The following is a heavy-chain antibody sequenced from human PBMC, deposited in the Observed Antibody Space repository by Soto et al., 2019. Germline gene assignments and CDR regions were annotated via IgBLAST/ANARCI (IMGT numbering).Heavy chain of an antibody. V-gene: IGHV4-34*01. Sequence: LSLTCSVYGGSFSGYYWGWIRQSPGKGLEWIGEINHSGSTKYNPSLKSRVIISVDTSKSQFSLRLSSVTAADTAVYYCARDLGNYHYAMDVWGQATKVTV. CDR1: GGSFSGYY. J-gene: IGHJ6*01. CDR2: INHSGST. CDR3: ARDLGNYHYAMDV.